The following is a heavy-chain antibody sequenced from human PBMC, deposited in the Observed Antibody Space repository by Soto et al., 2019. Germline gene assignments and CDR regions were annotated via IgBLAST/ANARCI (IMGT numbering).Heavy chain of an antibody. Sequence: EVQLVESGGGLVQPGRSLRLSCAASGFIFDEYAMHWVRQAPGKGLEWVSSISCNSGNIGYSDSVKGRFTISRDNAKNSLYLQMNSVRGEDTALYYCAKGASTTVFAFNDYWGQGTLVNVSS. CDR1: GFIFDEYA. CDR2: ISCNSGNI. CDR3: AKGASTTVFAFNDY. D-gene: IGHD4-17*01. V-gene: IGHV3-9*01. J-gene: IGHJ4*02.